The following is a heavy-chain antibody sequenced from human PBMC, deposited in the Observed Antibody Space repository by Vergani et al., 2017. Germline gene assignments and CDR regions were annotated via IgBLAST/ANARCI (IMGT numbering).Heavy chain of an antibody. CDR2: MFHTGEA. CDR1: GSSISWGFY. D-gene: IGHD3-10*01. CDR3: GVIMVRSPRPDNWFDS. V-gene: IGHV4-38-2*02. Sequence: QIQLHESGPGLVKPSETLSLTCSVSGSSISWGFYWAWIRQTPEKGLEWVGGMFHTGEASNSPSLQSRVAFSMDTSKNQFSLQLTSVTAADTAVYFCGVIMVRSPRPDNWFDSWGRGTLVTVSS. J-gene: IGHJ5*01.